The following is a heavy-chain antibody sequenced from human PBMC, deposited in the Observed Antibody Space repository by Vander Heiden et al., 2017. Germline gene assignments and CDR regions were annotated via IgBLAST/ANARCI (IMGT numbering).Heavy chain of an antibody. D-gene: IGHD2-15*01. CDR1: GGTFSSYA. Sequence: QVQLVQSGAAVKKPGSSVKVSCKAPGGTFSSYAISWVRQAPGQGLEWMGGIIPIFGTANYAQKFQGRVTITADESTSTAYMELSSLRSEDTAVYYCAREACSGGSCYLGYFQHWGQGTLVTVSS. V-gene: IGHV1-69*01. CDR2: IIPIFGTA. CDR3: AREACSGGSCYLGYFQH. J-gene: IGHJ1*01.